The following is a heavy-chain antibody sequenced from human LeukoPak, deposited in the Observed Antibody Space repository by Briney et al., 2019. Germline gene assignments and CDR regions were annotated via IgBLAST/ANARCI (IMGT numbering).Heavy chain of an antibody. CDR1: GFTFSSYS. CDR2: ISSSSSYI. D-gene: IGHD5-12*01. V-gene: IGHV3-21*01. CDR3: AREVATIDKSFDY. J-gene: IGHJ4*02. Sequence: GGSLRLSCAASGFTFSSYSMNWVRQAPGKGLEWVSSISSSSSYIYYADSVKGRFTISRDNAKNSLYLQMNSLRAEDTAVYYCAREVATIDKSFDYWGQGTLVTVFS.